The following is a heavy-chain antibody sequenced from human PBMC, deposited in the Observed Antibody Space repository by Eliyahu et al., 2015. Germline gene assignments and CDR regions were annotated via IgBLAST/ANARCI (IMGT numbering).Heavy chain of an antibody. Sequence: QVTLRESGPALVKSTQTLTLTCTFSGFSLSTNGVCVSWIRQPPGKALEWLARIDWDDEKYYATTLKTRLTVSKDTSKNQVVLTMTDMDPVDTATYYCARTAPLYCSGSKCYTENAFDFWGQGTMVSVSS. CDR3: ARTAPLYCSGSKCYTENAFDF. D-gene: IGHD2-15*01. CDR1: GFSLSTNGVC. CDR2: IDWDDEK. J-gene: IGHJ3*01. V-gene: IGHV2-70*15.